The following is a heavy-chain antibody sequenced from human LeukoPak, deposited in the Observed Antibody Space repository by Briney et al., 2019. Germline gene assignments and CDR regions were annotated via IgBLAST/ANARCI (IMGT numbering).Heavy chain of an antibody. CDR2: IKEDGSEI. CDR3: AKGGESVVAATLLDY. J-gene: IGHJ4*02. CDR1: GFTFSNYR. Sequence: GGSLRLSCAASGFTFSNYRMNWVRQAPGKGLEWVANIKEDGSEIYYLESVKGRFTISRDNSKNSLYLQMNSLRTEDTALYYCAKGGESVVAATLLDYWGQGTLVTVSS. D-gene: IGHD2-15*01. V-gene: IGHV3-7*05.